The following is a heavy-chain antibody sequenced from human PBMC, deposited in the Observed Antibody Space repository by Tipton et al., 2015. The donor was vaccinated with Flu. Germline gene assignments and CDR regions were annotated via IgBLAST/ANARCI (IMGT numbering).Heavy chain of an antibody. CDR2: IYTSGST. V-gene: IGHV4-61*02. J-gene: IGHJ3*02. CDR1: GGSISSDNYY. CDR3: TREWGDAFDI. D-gene: IGHD3-16*01. Sequence: LRLSCNVSGGSISSDNYYWNWIRQPAGKGLEWIGRIYTSGSTNYNLSLKRRLTISVDTSKNQFSLKLSSVTSADTAVYYCTREWGDAFDIWGQGTMVTVSS.